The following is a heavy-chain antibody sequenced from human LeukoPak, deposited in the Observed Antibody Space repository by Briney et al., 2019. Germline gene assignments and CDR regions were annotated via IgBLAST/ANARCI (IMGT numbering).Heavy chain of an antibody. J-gene: IGHJ4*02. CDR1: GGSFSGYY. D-gene: IGHD5-24*01. CDR2: INHSGST. V-gene: IGHV4-34*01. Sequence: PSETLSLTCAAYGGSFSGYYWSWIRQPPGKGLEWIGEINHSGSTNYNPSLKSRVTISVDTSKNQFSLKLSSVTAADTAVYYCARRDGYNYNFDYWGQGTLVTVSS. CDR3: ARRDGYNYNFDY.